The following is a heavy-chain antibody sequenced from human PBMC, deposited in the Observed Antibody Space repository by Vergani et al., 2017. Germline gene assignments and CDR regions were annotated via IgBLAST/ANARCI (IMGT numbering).Heavy chain of an antibody. J-gene: IGHJ4*02. CDR2: IIPIFGTA. V-gene: IGHV1-69*12. D-gene: IGHD2-21*02. CDR3: ARGGAYCGGDCYVFDY. Sequence: QVQLVQSGAEVKKPGSSVKVSCKASGGTFSSYTISWVRQAPGQGLEWMGGIIPIFGTAHYAQKFQGRVTITADESTSTAYMELSSLRSEDTAVYYGARGGAYCGGDCYVFDYWGQGTLVTVSS. CDR1: GGTFSSYT.